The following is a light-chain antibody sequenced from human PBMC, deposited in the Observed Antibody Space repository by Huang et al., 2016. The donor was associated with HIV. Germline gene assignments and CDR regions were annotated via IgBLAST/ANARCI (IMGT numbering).Light chain of an antibody. CDR3: QQRSKWPLT. Sequence: EIVLTQSPVTLSLSPGDRATLSCRASQSIGTYLAWYQQQSGQAPRLLIYDVSNRAAGVPARFSASGSETDFTLTIASLDPDDFAMYHCQQRSKWPLTFGGGTKVEMK. CDR2: DVS. J-gene: IGKJ4*01. V-gene: IGKV3-11*01. CDR1: QSIGTY.